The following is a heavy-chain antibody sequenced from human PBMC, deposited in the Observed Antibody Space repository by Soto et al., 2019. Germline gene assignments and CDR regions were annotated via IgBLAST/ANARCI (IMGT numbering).Heavy chain of an antibody. CDR3: AKALVITMIVVVIPMPDY. CDR2: ISYDGSNK. CDR1: GFTFSSYG. V-gene: IGHV3-30*18. D-gene: IGHD3-22*01. Sequence: QVQLVESGGGVVQPGRSLRLSCAASGFTFSSYGMHWVLQAPGKGLEWVAVISYDGSNKYYADSVKGRFTISRDNSKNTLYLQMNSLRAEDTAVYYCAKALVITMIVVVIPMPDYWGQGTLVTVSS. J-gene: IGHJ4*02.